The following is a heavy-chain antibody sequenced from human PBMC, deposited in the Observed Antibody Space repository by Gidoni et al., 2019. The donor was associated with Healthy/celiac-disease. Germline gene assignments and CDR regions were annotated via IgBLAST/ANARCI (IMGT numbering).Heavy chain of an antibody. CDR3: AREGLAAALDY. CDR1: GFTFSDYY. V-gene: IGHV3-11*06. J-gene: IGHJ4*02. D-gene: IGHD6-13*01. CDR2: ISSSSSYT. Sequence: QVQLVESGGGLVKPGGSLRLTCAASGFTFSDYYMSWIRQAPGKGLEWVSYISSSSSYTNYADSVKGRFTISRDNAKNSLYLQMNSLRAEDTAVYYCAREGLAAALDYWGQGTLVTVSS.